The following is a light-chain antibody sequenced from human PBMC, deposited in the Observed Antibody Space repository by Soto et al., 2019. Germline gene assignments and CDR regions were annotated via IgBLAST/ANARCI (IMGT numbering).Light chain of an antibody. Sequence: IVMTQSPLSLPVTPGEPASISCRSSQSLLHGNGYNHLDWYLQRPGQSPQLPIYLASKRASGVSDRFSGGGSGTYFTLKISRVEAEDVGVYYCMQALQTLSTFGQGTKLEIK. CDR3: MQALQTLST. CDR1: QSLLHGNGYNH. V-gene: IGKV2-28*01. CDR2: LAS. J-gene: IGKJ2*01.